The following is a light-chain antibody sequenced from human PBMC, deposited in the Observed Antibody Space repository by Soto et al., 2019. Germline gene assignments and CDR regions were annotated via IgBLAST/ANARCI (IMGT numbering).Light chain of an antibody. CDR3: SSYAGSNLWV. CDR2: EVS. CDR1: SSDVGGYNY. J-gene: IGLJ3*02. V-gene: IGLV2-8*01. Sequence: QSVLTQPPSASGSPGQSVTISCTGTSSDVGGYNYVSWYQQLPGKAPKLMIYEVSKRPSGVPDRFSGSKSGNTASLTVSGLQAEDEADYYCSSYAGSNLWVFGGGTKLTVL.